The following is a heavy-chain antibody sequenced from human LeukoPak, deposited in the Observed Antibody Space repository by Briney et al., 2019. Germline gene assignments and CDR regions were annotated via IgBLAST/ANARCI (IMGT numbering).Heavy chain of an antibody. CDR3: ARGLITGAAGTYYYYGMDV. D-gene: IGHD6-13*01. CDR2: ISNSGGST. V-gene: IGHV3-64*01. CDR1: GFIFSRYG. J-gene: IGHJ6*02. Sequence: GGTLRLSCVASGFIFSRYGMHWVRQAPGKGLEYVSAISNSGGSTYYANSVKGRFTISRDNSKNTLYLQMGSLRGEDMAVYYCARGLITGAAGTYYYYGMDVWGQGTTVTVSS.